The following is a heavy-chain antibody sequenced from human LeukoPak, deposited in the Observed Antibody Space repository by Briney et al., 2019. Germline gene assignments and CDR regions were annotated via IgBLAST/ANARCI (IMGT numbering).Heavy chain of an antibody. J-gene: IGHJ4*02. CDR2: IIHIFGTA. D-gene: IGHD6-13*01. CDR1: GGTFSSYA. V-gene: IGHV1-69*05. CDR3: ARGPVAAAGTRFADC. Sequence: ASVKVSCKACGGTFSSYAISWVRQAPGQGLEWMGRIIHIFGTANYAQKFQGRVTITTDESTSTAYMELSSLRSEDTAVYYCARGPVAAAGTRFADCWGQGTLVTVSS.